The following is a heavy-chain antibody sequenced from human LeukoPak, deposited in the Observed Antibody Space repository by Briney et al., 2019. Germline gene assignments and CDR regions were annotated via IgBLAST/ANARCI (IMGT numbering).Heavy chain of an antibody. J-gene: IGHJ4*02. CDR3: ARGGPWELSHRDYFDY. V-gene: IGHV4-38-2*02. CDR1: GYSIASGYL. Sequence: SETLSLTCTVSGYSIASGYLWGWIRQPPEKGLEWIATIYHSGRTYYNLSLKSRVTISMDTSRNQFSLKVTSVTAAETALYFCARGGPWELSHRDYFDYWGQGTLVTVSS. D-gene: IGHD1-26*01. CDR2: IYHSGRT.